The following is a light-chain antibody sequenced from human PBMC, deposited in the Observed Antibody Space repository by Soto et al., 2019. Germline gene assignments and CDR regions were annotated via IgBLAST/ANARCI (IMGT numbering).Light chain of an antibody. V-gene: IGKV3-11*01. CDR3: QQRSNWPELT. J-gene: IGKJ4*01. Sequence: EIVLTQSPATLSLSPGARAPLSCRASQSVSSYLAWYQQKPGQAPRLLIYDASNRATGIPARFSGSGSGTDFTLTISSLEPEDFAVYYCQQRSNWPELTFGGGTKVDIK. CDR2: DAS. CDR1: QSVSSY.